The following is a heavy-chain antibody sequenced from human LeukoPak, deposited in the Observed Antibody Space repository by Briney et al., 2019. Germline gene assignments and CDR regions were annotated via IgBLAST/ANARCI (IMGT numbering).Heavy chain of an antibody. D-gene: IGHD2-21*02. V-gene: IGHV4-59*11. J-gene: IGHJ6*03. CDR3: ASGLRLFYYYMDV. CDR1: GGSISSHY. CDR2: IYYSGST. Sequence: SETLSLTCSVSGGSISSHYWSWLRQPPGKGLEWIGYIYYSGSTKYNPSLKSPVTISVDTSKNQFSLKLSSVTAADTAVYYCASGLRLFYYYMDVWGKGTTVTVSS.